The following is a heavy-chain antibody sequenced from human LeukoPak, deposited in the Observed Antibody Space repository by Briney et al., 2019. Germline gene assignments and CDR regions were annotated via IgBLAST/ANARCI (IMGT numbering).Heavy chain of an antibody. CDR2: ISAYNGNT. CDR1: GYTFTSYG. J-gene: IGHJ4*02. CDR3: ARDQIDYGDYVAFDY. D-gene: IGHD4-17*01. V-gene: IGHV1-18*01. Sequence: ASVKVSCKASGYTFTSYGISWVRQAPGQGLEWMGWISAYNGNTNYAQKLQGRVTMTTDTSTSTAYMELRSLRSDDTAVYYCARDQIDYGDYVAFDYWGQGALVTVSS.